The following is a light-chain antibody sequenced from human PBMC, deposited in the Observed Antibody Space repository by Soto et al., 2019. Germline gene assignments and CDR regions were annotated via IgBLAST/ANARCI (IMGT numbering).Light chain of an antibody. CDR2: ATS. CDR3: QQVNSYPLT. Sequence: DIQLTQSPSFLSASVGDRVTITCRASQDISNYLAWYQHKPGKAPKFLIYATSTFQSGVPSRFSGSGSGTEFTLTISSLQPEDFATYYCQQVNSYPLTFGGGTKVDIK. J-gene: IGKJ4*01. CDR1: QDISNY. V-gene: IGKV1-9*01.